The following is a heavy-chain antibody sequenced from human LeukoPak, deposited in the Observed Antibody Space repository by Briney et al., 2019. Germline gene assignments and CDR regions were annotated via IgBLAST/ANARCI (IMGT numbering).Heavy chain of an antibody. V-gene: IGHV3-21*01. D-gene: IGHD6-13*01. J-gene: IGHJ4*02. CDR2: ISSSSSYI. CDR1: GFTFSSCS. Sequence: GGSLRLSYAASGFTFSSCSMNWVPHAPGRGLDKVSSISSSSSYIYYADSVKGRFTISRGNAKNSLYLQMNSLRAEDTAVYYCARDSSGCSCSDYWGQGTLVTVSS. CDR3: ARDSSGCSCSDY.